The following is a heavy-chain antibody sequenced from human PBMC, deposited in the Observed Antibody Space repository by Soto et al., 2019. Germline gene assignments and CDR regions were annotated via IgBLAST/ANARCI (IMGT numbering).Heavy chain of an antibody. D-gene: IGHD1-7*01. V-gene: IGHV4-4*02. J-gene: IGHJ4*02. CDR3: ASQEPGTSVDY. Sequence: QVQLQESGPGLVKPSGTLSLTGAVSGGSVTSNNLWTWVRQPPGQGLEWIGEIYRTGSTNYNPSLKSRVTISLDKSENQFSLKVNSLTAADTAVYYCASQEPGTSVDYWGQGTLVTVSS. CDR2: IYRTGST. CDR1: GGSVTSNNL.